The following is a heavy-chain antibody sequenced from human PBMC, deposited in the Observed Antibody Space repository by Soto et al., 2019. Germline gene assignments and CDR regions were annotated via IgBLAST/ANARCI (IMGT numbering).Heavy chain of an antibody. CDR1: GFTFSSYS. D-gene: IGHD3-22*01. J-gene: IGHJ4*02. Sequence: EVQLVESGGGLVQPGGSLRLSCAASGFTFSSYSISWVRQAPGRGLEWVSYISSSSAIYYADSVKGRFTISRDNAKNSLYLQMSSLRDEDTAVYYCARVFWYDISASAIFNYWGQGTLVTVSS. V-gene: IGHV3-48*02. CDR3: ARVFWYDISASAIFNY. CDR2: ISSSSAI.